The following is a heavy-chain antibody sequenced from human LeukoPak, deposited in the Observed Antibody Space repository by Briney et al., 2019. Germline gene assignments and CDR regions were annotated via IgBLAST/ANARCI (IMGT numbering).Heavy chain of an antibody. Sequence: PGGSLRLSCAASGFTFSSHSMNWVRQAPGKGLEWVSSISSSSSYIYYADSVKGRFTISRDNAKNSLYLQMNSLRAEDTAVYYCARRFSGFGESRLHPNAFDIWGQGTMVTVSS. J-gene: IGHJ3*02. V-gene: IGHV3-21*01. D-gene: IGHD3-10*01. CDR2: ISSSSSYI. CDR1: GFTFSSHS. CDR3: ARRFSGFGESRLHPNAFDI.